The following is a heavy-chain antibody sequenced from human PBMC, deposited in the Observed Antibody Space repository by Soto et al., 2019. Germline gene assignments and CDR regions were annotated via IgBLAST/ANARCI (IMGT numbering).Heavy chain of an antibody. Sequence: QVQLVQSGAEVKKPGSSVKVSCKASGGTFSSYAISWVRQAPGQGLEWMGGIIPIFGTANYAQKFQGRVTITADKSTSTAYMELSSLRSEDTAVYYCARGATMVRGVITLDAFDIWGQGTMVTVSS. J-gene: IGHJ3*02. CDR2: IIPIFGTA. V-gene: IGHV1-69*06. D-gene: IGHD3-10*01. CDR1: GGTFSSYA. CDR3: ARGATMVRGVITLDAFDI.